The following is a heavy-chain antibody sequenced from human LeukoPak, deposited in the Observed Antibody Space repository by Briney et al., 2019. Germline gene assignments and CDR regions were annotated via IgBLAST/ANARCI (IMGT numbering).Heavy chain of an antibody. D-gene: IGHD3-16*01. Sequence: KASETLSLTCTVSGGSISSSSYYWGWIRQPPGKGLEWIASIYYSGSTYYNPSLKSRVTISVDTSMKQLSLKLSSVTAADTAVYYCARGGIGWGDWFDPWGQGTLVTVSS. CDR1: GGSISSSSYY. J-gene: IGHJ5*02. V-gene: IGHV4-39*07. CDR2: IYYSGST. CDR3: ARGGIGWGDWFDP.